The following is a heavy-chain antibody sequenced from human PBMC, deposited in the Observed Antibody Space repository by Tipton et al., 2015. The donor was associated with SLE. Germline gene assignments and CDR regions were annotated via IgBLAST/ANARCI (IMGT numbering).Heavy chain of an antibody. V-gene: IGHV3-30*02. CDR3: AKVVKEPPSFAFDM. D-gene: IGHD4-23*01. J-gene: IGHJ3*02. CDR2: IRYDGSIK. Sequence: SLRLSCAASGFTFSDYGMHWVRQAPGKGLECVAFIRYDGSIKDYADSVKGRFTISRDNSKNTLYLQMNSLRIEDTAVYYCAKVVKEPPSFAFDMWGQGTMVTVS. CDR1: GFTFSDYG.